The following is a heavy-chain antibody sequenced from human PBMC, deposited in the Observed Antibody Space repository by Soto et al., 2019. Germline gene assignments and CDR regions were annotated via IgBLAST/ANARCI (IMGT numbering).Heavy chain of an antibody. CDR1: GGTFSSYA. J-gene: IGHJ4*02. Sequence: ASVKVSCKASGGTFSSYAISWVRQAPGQGLEWMGGIIPIFGTANYAQKFQGRVTITADESTSTAYMELSSLRSEDTAVYYCARGRAYYYDSSGYPFDYWGQGTLVTAPQ. CDR3: ARGRAYYYDSSGYPFDY. CDR2: IIPIFGTA. D-gene: IGHD3-22*01. V-gene: IGHV1-69*13.